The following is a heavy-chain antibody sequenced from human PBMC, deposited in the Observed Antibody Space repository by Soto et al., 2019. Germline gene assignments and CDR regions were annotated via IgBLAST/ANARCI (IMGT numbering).Heavy chain of an antibody. CDR2: IYWDDSK. CDR1: GFSLSTSGVG. Sequence: QITLKESGPTLVRPTQTLTLTCAFSGFSLSTSGVGVGWIRQPPGKALEWLAVIYWDDSKHYSPSLRSRLTINKDTSKNQVLLTMTNMDPMDTGTYYCAHKGPEDWPLDYWGQGTLVTVSS. CDR3: AHKGPEDWPLDY. J-gene: IGHJ4*02. V-gene: IGHV2-5*02. D-gene: IGHD3-9*01.